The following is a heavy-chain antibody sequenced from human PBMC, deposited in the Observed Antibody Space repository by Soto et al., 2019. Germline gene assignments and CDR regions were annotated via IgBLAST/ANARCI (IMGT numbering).Heavy chain of an antibody. Sequence: QVQLVQSGAEVQRPGSSVKVSCKASGGTFSSYAISWVRQAPAQGLEWMGGINPIFGTPHYAQKYQGRVTITADTFTNTAYMELTRLTSDDTAVYFCAREGRHFDYWGQGTLVTVSS. CDR3: AREGRHFDY. CDR1: GGTFSSYA. V-gene: IGHV1-69*06. CDR2: INPIFGTP. J-gene: IGHJ4*02.